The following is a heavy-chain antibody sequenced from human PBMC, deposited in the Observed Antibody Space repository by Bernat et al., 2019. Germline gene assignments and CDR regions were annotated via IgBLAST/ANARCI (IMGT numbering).Heavy chain of an antibody. CDR2: ISGSGGST. D-gene: IGHD1-26*01. Sequence: EVQLLESGGGLVQPGGSLRLSCAASGFTFSSYAMSWVRQAPGKGLEWVSAISGSGGSTYYADSVKGRFTISRDNSKNTMYLQMNSLRAEDTAVYYCAKWLASSLVGANTFDYWGQGTLVTVSS. CDR1: GFTFSSYA. V-gene: IGHV3-23*01. J-gene: IGHJ4*02. CDR3: AKWLASSLVGANTFDY.